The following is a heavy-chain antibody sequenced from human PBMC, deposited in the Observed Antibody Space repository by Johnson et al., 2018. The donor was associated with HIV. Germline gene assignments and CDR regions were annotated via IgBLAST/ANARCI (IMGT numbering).Heavy chain of an antibody. V-gene: IGHV3-20*04. J-gene: IGHJ3*02. Sequence: VQLVESGGGVVQPGRSLRLSCAASGFTFDDYGMSWVRQATGKGLEWVSGINWNGGSTGYADSVKGRFTISRDNSKNTLYLQMNSLRAEDTAVYYCASQGAPAFDIWGQGTMVTVSS. CDR1: GFTFDDYG. CDR3: ASQGAPAFDI. CDR2: INWNGGST.